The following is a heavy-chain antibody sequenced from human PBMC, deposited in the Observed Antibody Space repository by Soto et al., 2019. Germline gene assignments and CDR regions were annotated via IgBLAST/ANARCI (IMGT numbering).Heavy chain of an antibody. V-gene: IGHV3-11*01. J-gene: IGHJ4*02. CDR3: AQIPGISIQLCAEYYFDS. Sequence: QVRLVQSGGGVVKPGGSLRLSCAAFGVTFGDTYLAWIRQAPGKGPEWVSYISSSGSTIYYAGSVKGRFTASRDNAGNSLFLQMNSLRVEDTAVYFCAQIPGISIQLCAEYYFDSWGQGALVTVSS. D-gene: IGHD1-20*01. CDR2: ISSSGSTI. CDR1: GVTFGDTY.